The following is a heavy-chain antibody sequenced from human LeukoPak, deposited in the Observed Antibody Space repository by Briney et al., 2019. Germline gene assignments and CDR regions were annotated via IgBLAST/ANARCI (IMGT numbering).Heavy chain of an antibody. D-gene: IGHD2-15*01. V-gene: IGHV3-64*01. CDR1: GFTFSSYA. CDR2: ISGNGGNT. J-gene: IGHJ4*02. CDR3: ARDSCSGDRCWRYFVN. Sequence: PGGSLRLSCAASGFTFSSYAMSWVRQAPGKGLEYVSAISGNGGNTFYANSVKGRFTISRDNSKNTLYLQMGSLKPEDMAVYYCARDSCSGDRCWRYFVNWAREPWSPSPQ.